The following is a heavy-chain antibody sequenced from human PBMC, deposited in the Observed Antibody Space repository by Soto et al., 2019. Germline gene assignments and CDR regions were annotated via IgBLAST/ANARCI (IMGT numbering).Heavy chain of an antibody. V-gene: IGHV3-21*01. CDR1: GFTFRTYT. D-gene: IGHD2-15*01. CDR3: ASDRGYDAHDYYYNAMDV. CDR2: IRGFSPYT. Sequence: EVQLVESGGGLVKPGGSLRLSCISSGFTFRTYTMNWVRQAPGKGLEWVSGIRGFSPYTFYAESVKGRFTISRDNAKNSQYLQMNSLRAEDTAVYYCASDRGYDAHDYYYNAMDVWGQGTTVTVSS. J-gene: IGHJ6*02.